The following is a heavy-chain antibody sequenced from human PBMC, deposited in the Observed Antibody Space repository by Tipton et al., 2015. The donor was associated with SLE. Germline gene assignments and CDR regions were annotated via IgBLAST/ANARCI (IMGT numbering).Heavy chain of an antibody. Sequence: TLSLTCNVSSGSITSYYWNWIRQFPGKGLEWIGNVYYSGTTNYNPSLKSRVTISINTSKNQFSLKLSSVTAADTAVYYCARDTCSGGSCYYDPAFDIWGQGTMVTVSS. CDR1: SGSITSYY. V-gene: IGHV4-59*01. J-gene: IGHJ3*02. CDR3: ARDTCSGGSCYYDPAFDI. CDR2: VYYSGTT. D-gene: IGHD2-15*01.